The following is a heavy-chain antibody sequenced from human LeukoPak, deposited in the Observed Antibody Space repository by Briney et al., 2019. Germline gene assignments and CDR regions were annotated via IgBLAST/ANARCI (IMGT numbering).Heavy chain of an antibody. J-gene: IGHJ5*02. D-gene: IGHD2-2*02. Sequence: PGRSLRLSCAASGVTFDDYAMHWVRQAPGKGLEWVSGISWNSGSIGYADSVKGRFTISRDNAKNSLYLQMNSLRAEDTALYYCAKDGYCSSTSCYTWFDPWGQGTLVTVSS. CDR2: ISWNSGSI. V-gene: IGHV3-9*01. CDR3: AKDGYCSSTSCYTWFDP. CDR1: GVTFDDYA.